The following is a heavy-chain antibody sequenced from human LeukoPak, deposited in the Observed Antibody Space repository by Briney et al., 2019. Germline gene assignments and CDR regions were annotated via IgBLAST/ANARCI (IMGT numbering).Heavy chain of an antibody. J-gene: IGHJ2*01. D-gene: IGHD6-25*01. CDR1: GFIVNNKY. CDR3: ASYNQRLSNWFFDL. V-gene: IGHV3-53*01. Sequence: GGSLRLSCAVSGFIVNNKYMTWVRQAPRKGLEWVSVIYEGGSSDYADSVKGRFSVSRDDSKNTVYLQMNSLRAEDTALYYCASYNQRLSNWFFDLWGRGTLVTVSS. CDR2: IYEGGSS.